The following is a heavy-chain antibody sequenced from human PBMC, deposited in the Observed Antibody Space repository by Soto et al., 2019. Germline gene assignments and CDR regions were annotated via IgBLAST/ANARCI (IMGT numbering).Heavy chain of an antibody. V-gene: IGHV1-2*02. CDR2: INPDSGDT. Sequence: QVQLVQSGAEVKKPGASVKVSCKASGYTFTGNYIQWVRQAPGQGLEWRGWINPDSGDTKYAQKFRGRVTMTSDTSVSTAYMELSRLRSDDMAVYYCARSIAARRLDYWGQGTLVTVSS. CDR1: GYTFTGNY. CDR3: ARSIAARRLDY. J-gene: IGHJ4*02. D-gene: IGHD6-6*01.